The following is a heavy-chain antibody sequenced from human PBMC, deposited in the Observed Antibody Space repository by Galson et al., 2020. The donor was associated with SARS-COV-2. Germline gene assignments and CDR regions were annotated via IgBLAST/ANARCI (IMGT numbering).Heavy chain of an antibody. D-gene: IGHD2-15*01. CDR2: IYSGGST. CDR1: GFTVSSNY. CDR3: ARDTVVTGVDY. J-gene: IGHJ4*02. V-gene: IGHV3-53*01. Sequence: SCAASGFTVSSNYMSWVRQAPGKGLEWVSVIYSGGSTYYADSVKGRFTISRDNSKNTLYLQMNSLRAEDTAVYYCARDTVVTGVDYWGQGTLVTVSS.